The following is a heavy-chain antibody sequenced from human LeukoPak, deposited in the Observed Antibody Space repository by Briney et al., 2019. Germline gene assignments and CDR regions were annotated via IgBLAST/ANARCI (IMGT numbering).Heavy chain of an antibody. V-gene: IGHV1-2*02. CDR1: GYTFTGYY. D-gene: IGHD6-13*01. CDR2: INPNSGGT. Sequence: GSVKVSCKASGYTFTGYYMHWVRQAPGQGLEWMGWINPNSGGTNYAQKFQGRVTMTRDTSISTAYMELSRLRSDDTAVYYCARVDSSSWIMDVWGQGTTVTVSS. CDR3: ARVDSSSWIMDV. J-gene: IGHJ6*02.